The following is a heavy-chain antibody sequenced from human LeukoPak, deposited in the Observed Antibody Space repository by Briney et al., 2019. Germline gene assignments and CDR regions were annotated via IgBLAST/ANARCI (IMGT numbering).Heavy chain of an antibody. Sequence: PSETLSLTCTVSGGSISSGSYYWSWIRQPAGKGLEWIGRIYTSGSTNYNPSLKSRVTISVDTSKNQFSLKLSSVTAADTAVYYCAREEVPAAMLDYWAREPWSPSPQ. J-gene: IGHJ4*02. CDR3: AREEVPAAMLDY. V-gene: IGHV4-61*02. CDR1: GGSISSGSYY. D-gene: IGHD2-2*01. CDR2: IYTSGST.